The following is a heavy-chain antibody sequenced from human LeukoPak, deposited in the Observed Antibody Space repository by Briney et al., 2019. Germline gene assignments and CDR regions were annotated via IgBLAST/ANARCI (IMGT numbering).Heavy chain of an antibody. CDR1: GFTFSSFG. CDR3: ARDYGSGIDC. J-gene: IGHJ4*02. V-gene: IGHV3-33*01. D-gene: IGHD3-10*01. Sequence: GGSLRLSCAASGFTFSSFGMHWVRQAPGKGLERVAIIWYDGSNKYYADSVKGRFTISRDNSKNTLDLQMNSLRAEDTALYYCARDYGSGIDCWGQGTLVTVSS. CDR2: IWYDGSNK.